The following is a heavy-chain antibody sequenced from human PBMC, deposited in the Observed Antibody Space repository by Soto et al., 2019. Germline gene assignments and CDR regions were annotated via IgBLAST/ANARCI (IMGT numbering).Heavy chain of an antibody. CDR2: TYHSGTT. D-gene: IGHD6-13*01. V-gene: IGHV4-4*02. J-gene: IGHJ5*02. CDR3: AREVNSSPARGPNWFDP. Sequence: SETLSVTCAVSGDSINNSDWWSWVRQTPGKGLEWIGETYHSGTTNYNPSLKTRVTISIDKSKNQFSLKMNSVTAADTAVYYCAREVNSSPARGPNWFDPWGQGTLVTVSS. CDR1: GDSINNSDW.